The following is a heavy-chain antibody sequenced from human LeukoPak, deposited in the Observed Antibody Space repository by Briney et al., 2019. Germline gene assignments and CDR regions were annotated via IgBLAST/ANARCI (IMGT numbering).Heavy chain of an antibody. CDR3: ARARDDDINSSFDH. J-gene: IGHJ5*02. CDR1: GGSISSYY. Sequence: PSETLSLTCIVSGGSISSYYWNWIRQPPGKGLEWIGYVFYSGNTNYNPSLKSRVTISVDASKSQLSLKLSSVTAADTAVYYCARARDDDINSSFDHWGQGTLVTVSS. CDR2: VFYSGNT. D-gene: IGHD5-24*01. V-gene: IGHV4-59*01.